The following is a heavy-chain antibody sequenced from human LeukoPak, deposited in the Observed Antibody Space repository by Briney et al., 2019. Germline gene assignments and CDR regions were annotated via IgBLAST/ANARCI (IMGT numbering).Heavy chain of an antibody. CDR3: ARDGLGYCSGGSCHPTQYGMDV. Sequence: GALRLSCAASGFTFSSYAMHWVRQAPGKGLEWVAVISYDGSNKYYADSVKGRFTISRDNSKNTLYLQMNSLRAEDTAVYYCARDGLGYCSGGSCHPTQYGMDVWGQGTTVTVSS. D-gene: IGHD2-15*01. CDR1: GFTFSSYA. CDR2: ISYDGSNK. J-gene: IGHJ6*02. V-gene: IGHV3-30-3*01.